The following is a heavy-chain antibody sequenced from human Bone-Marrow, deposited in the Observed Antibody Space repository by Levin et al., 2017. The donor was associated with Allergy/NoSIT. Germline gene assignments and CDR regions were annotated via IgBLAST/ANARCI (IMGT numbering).Heavy chain of an antibody. CDR1: GFTFGDYS. V-gene: IGHV3-49*03. CDR3: TRGAYSYQF. J-gene: IGHJ4*02. Sequence: PGESLKISCTASGFTFGDYSMSWFRQAPGKGLEWVGIIRSTVSGGTTEYAASVQGRFTISRDDSKSIAYLHMNSLKTEDTAVYYCTRGAYSYQFWGQGTLVTVSS. CDR2: IRSTVSGGTT. D-gene: IGHD5-18*01.